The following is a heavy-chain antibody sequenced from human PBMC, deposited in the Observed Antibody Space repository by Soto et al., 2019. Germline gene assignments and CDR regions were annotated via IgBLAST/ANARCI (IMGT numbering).Heavy chain of an antibody. J-gene: IGHJ6*02. Sequence: GASVKVSCKASGYTFTSYAMHWVRQAPGQRLEWMGWINAGNGNTKYSQKFQGRVTITRDTSASTAYMELSSLRSEDTAVYYCARVSKVYPNYYGMDVWGQGTTVTVSS. CDR2: INAGNGNT. CDR3: ARVSKVYPNYYGMDV. V-gene: IGHV1-3*01. CDR1: GYTFTSYA.